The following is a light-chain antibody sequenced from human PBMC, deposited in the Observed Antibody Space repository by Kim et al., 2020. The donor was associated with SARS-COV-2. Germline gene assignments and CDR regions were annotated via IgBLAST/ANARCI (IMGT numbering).Light chain of an antibody. J-gene: IGKJ2*01. CDR2: KVS. Sequence: ASSACTSSQSLVHNDGNTNLNWFQQRPGQSPRRLIYKVSDRDSGVPDRFSGSGSGTDFTLKISRVEAGDVGVYYCMQATHWPFTFGQGTKLEI. CDR3: MQATHWPFT. V-gene: IGKV2-30*02. CDR1: QSLVHNDGNTN.